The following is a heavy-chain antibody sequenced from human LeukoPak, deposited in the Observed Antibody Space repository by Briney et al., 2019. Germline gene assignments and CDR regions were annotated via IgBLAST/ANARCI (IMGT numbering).Heavy chain of an antibody. CDR1: GFTFSSYG. CDR2: IPYDGSNK. CDR3: AKRPSYDSSRLYYFDY. Sequence: SGGSLRLSCAASGFTFSSYGMHWVRQAPGKGLEWVAVIPYDGSNKYYADSVKGRFTISRDNSKNTLYLQMNSLRAEDTAVYYCAKRPSYDSSRLYYFDYWGQGTLVTVSS. D-gene: IGHD3-22*01. J-gene: IGHJ4*02. V-gene: IGHV3-30*18.